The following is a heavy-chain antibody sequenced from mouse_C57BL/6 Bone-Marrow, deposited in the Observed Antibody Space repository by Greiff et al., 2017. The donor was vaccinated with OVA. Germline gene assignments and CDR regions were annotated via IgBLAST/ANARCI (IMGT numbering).Heavy chain of an antibody. CDR2: IDPETGGT. CDR1: GYTFTDYE. J-gene: IGHJ2*01. D-gene: IGHD1-1*01. Sequence: VQLQQSGAELVRPGASVTLSCKASGYTFTDYEMHWVKQTPVHGLEWIGAIDPETGGTAYNQKFKGKAILTADKSSSTAYMELRSLTSEDSAVYYCTRNYYGSSPHDYWGQGTTLTVSS. CDR3: TRNYYGSSPHDY. V-gene: IGHV1-15*01.